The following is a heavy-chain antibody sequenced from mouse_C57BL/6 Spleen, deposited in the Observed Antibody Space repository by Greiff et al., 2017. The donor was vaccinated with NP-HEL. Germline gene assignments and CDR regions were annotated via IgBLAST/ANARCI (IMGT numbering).Heavy chain of an antibody. V-gene: IGHV1-18*01. CDR2: INPNNGGT. CDR1: GYTFTDYN. J-gene: IGHJ2*01. Sequence: EVQLQQSGPELVKPGASVKIPCKASGYTFTDYNMDWVKQSHGKSLEWIGDINPNNGGTIYNQKFKGKATLTVDKSSSTAYMELRSLTSEDTAVYYCERERGPYCCGSSDGSFGGRGKGTTLSVSS. CDR3: ERERGPYCCGSSDGSFGG. D-gene: IGHD1-1*01.